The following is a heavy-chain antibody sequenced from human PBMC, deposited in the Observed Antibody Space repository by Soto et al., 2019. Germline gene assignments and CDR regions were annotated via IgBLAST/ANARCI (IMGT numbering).Heavy chain of an antibody. Sequence: EVQLLESGGGLVQPGGSLRLSCAASGFTFSSTSMSWVRQAPGKGLEWVSGITGSGGITDYADSVKGRFTISRDNTRNTPYLHMNYRRGEDTAVYYCAKHTTWYYERTGPGDYLDYWGQGTLVTVSS. CDR3: AKHTTWYYERTGPGDYLDY. CDR2: ITGSGGIT. D-gene: IGHD3-22*01. V-gene: IGHV3-23*01. J-gene: IGHJ4*02. CDR1: GFTFSSTS.